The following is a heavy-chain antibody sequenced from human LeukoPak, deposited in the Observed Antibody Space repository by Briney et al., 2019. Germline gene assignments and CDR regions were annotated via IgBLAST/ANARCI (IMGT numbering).Heavy chain of an antibody. CDR2: ISSSSSYI. Sequence: PGGSLRLPCAASGFTFSSYSMNWVRQAPGKGLEWVSSISSSSSYIYCADSVKGRFTISRDNAKNSLYLQMNSLRAEDTAVYYCARCPIRGGDCYSGWFDPWGQGTLVTVSS. D-gene: IGHD2-21*01. V-gene: IGHV3-21*01. CDR3: ARCPIRGGDCYSGWFDP. J-gene: IGHJ5*02. CDR1: GFTFSSYS.